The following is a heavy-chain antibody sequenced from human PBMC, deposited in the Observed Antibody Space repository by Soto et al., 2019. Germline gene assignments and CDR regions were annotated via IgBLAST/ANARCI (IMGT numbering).Heavy chain of an antibody. CDR2: IMPICTAP. D-gene: IGHD1-1*01. CDR3: AKEALAPGTTYSF. Sequence: QVQLVQSGAEVKKPGSSVKVSCKASGGIFNTYTFTWVRQAHGQGLEWLGSIMPICTAPKYAQRFQDRLTITADEPTRTVYMELNGLRSEETAVFVCAKEALAPGTTYSFWGQGTLLTVSS. V-gene: IGHV1-69*18. CDR1: GGIFNTYT. J-gene: IGHJ4*02.